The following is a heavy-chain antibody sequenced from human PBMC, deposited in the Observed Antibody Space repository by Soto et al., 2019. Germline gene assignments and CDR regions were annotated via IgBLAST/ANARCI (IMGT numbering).Heavy chain of an antibody. D-gene: IGHD3-16*02. CDR1: GFTFSSYS. CDR3: ANLGGVIRGPYDY. V-gene: IGHV3-48*02. CDR2: ISSSSSTI. J-gene: IGHJ4*02. Sequence: GGSLRLYCAASGFTFSSYSMNWVRQAPGKGLEWVSYISSSSSTIYYADSVEGRFTISRDNAKNSLYLQMNSLRDEDTAVYYCANLGGVIRGPYDYWGQGTLVTVSS.